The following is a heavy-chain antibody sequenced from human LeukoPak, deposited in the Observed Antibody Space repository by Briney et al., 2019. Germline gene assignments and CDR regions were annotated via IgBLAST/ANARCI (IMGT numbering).Heavy chain of an antibody. CDR2: IYTSGST. J-gene: IGHJ3*02. CDR3: ARPYDSSADDAFDI. V-gene: IGHV4-4*07. CDR1: GGSISSYY. D-gene: IGHD3-22*01. Sequence: PSETLSLTCTVSGGSISSYYWSWIRQPAGKGLEWIGRIYTSGSTNYNPSLKSRVTISVDKSKNQFSLKLSFVTAADTAVYYCARPYDSSADDAFDIWGQGTMVTVSS.